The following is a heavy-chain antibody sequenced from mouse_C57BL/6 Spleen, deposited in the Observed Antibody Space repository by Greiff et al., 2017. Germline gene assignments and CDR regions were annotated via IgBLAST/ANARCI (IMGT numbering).Heavy chain of an antibody. CDR2: ISSGSSTI. J-gene: IGHJ2*01. CDR3: ARPGVTTVVADFDY. D-gene: IGHD1-1*01. CDR1: GFTFSDYG. V-gene: IGHV5-17*01. Sequence: DVMLVESGGGLVKPGGSLKLSCAASGFTFSDYGMHWVRQAPEKGLEWVAYISSGSSTIYYADTVKGRFTISRDHAKNTLFLQMPSLRSEDTAMYYCARPGVTTVVADFDYWGQGTTLTVSS.